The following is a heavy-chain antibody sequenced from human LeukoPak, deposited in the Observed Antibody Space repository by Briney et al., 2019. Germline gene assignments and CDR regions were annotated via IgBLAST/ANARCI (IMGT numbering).Heavy chain of an antibody. CDR3: ATEGYCSGGTCYHNWFDS. CDR2: ISAHNGNT. CDR1: GYTFTSYG. D-gene: IGHD2-15*01. V-gene: IGHV1-18*01. J-gene: IGHJ5*01. Sequence: ASVQVSCKASGYTFTSYGISWVRQAPGKGLEWMGWISAHNGNTKSAQKLQGRVTMTTDTSTTTAYMELRSLKSDDTAVYYCATEGYCSGGTCYHNWFDSWGQGTLVTVSS.